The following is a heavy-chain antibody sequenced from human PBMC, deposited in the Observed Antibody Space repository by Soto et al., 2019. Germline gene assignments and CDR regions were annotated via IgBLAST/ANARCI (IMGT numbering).Heavy chain of an antibody. CDR3: ARVVGEYYYDSSGPGHYGMDV. J-gene: IGHJ6*02. V-gene: IGHV3-21*01. CDR2: ISSSSSYI. D-gene: IGHD3-22*01. Sequence: GGSLRLSCAASGFTFSSYSMNWVRQPPRKGLEWVSSISSSSSYIYYADSVKGRFTISRDNAKNSLYLQMNSLRAEDTAVYYCARVVGEYYYDSSGPGHYGMDVWGQGTTVTVSS. CDR1: GFTFSSYS.